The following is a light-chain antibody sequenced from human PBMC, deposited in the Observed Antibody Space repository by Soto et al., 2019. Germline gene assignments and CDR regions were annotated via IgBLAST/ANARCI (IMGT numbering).Light chain of an antibody. CDR3: QQSYSIPYT. J-gene: IGKJ2*01. CDR2: AAS. Sequence: DIHMTQSPSSLSASVGDRDTITCRASQSISSNLNWYQQKPGKAPRLLMYAASSLQSGVPSRFSGSGSGTDFTLTISSLQPEDFATYHCQQSYSIPYTFGQGTKLEIK. CDR1: QSISSN. V-gene: IGKV1-39*01.